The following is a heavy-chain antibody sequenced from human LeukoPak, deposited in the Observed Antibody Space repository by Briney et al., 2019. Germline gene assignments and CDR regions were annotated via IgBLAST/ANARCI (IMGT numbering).Heavy chain of an antibody. V-gene: IGHV4-39*07. CDR3: ARDSRRYCSGGSCHSNYYYYYYMDV. J-gene: IGHJ6*03. CDR1: GGSISSSSYY. D-gene: IGHD2-15*01. Sequence: SETLSLTCTVSGGSISSSSYYWGWIRQPPGKGLEWLGSIYSGSTYYNPSLKSRVTISVDTSKNQFSLKLSSVTAADTAVYYCARDSRRYCSGGSCHSNYYYYYYMDVWGKGTTVTISS. CDR2: IYSGST.